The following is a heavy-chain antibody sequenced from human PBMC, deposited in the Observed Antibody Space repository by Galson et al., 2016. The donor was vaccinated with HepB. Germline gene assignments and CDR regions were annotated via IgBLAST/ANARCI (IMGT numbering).Heavy chain of an antibody. D-gene: IGHD4-17*01. CDR2: VTQSGTS. J-gene: IGHJ4*02. CDR1: GASFSGSS. V-gene: IGHV4-34*01. CDR3: ARGGLGDSPSFDS. Sequence: SETLSLTCAVYGASFSGSSWTWIRQPPGKGLEWIGEVTQSGTSRHNTALNSRVTMSLDASKNHLSLRLTSVTAADTAVDYCARGGLGDSPSFDSWGQGTLVTVSS.